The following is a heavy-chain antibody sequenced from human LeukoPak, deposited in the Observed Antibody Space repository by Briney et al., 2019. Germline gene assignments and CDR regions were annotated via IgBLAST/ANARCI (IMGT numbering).Heavy chain of an antibody. J-gene: IGHJ4*02. V-gene: IGHV3-9*01. CDR2: ISWNSGSI. CDR3: AKDRGAGSSWYATMPTD. D-gene: IGHD6-13*01. Sequence: GGSLRLSCAASGFTFDDYAMHWVRQAPRKGLEWVSGISWNSGSIGYADSVKGRFTISRDNAKNSLYLQMNSLRAEDTALYYCAKDRGAGSSWYATMPTDWGQGTLVTVSS. CDR1: GFTFDDYA.